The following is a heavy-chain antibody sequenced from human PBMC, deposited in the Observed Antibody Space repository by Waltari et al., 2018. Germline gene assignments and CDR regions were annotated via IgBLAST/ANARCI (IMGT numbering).Heavy chain of an antibody. D-gene: IGHD3-3*01. V-gene: IGHV3-23*01. J-gene: IGHJ4*02. CDR3: AKVPIFGVVTHYFNY. Sequence: EVQLLESGGGLVQPGGYLRLSCAASGFTFSRYAMTWVRQAPGMGLECVSAISGSGDNIYYADSVKGRVTISRDNSKHTLYLQLNSLRAEDTAVYYCAKVPIFGVVTHYFNYWGQGTLVTVSS. CDR2: ISGSGDNI. CDR1: GFTFSRYA.